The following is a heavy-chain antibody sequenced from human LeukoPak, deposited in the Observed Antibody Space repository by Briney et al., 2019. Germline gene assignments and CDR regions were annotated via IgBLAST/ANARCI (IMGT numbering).Heavy chain of an antibody. CDR3: ARDYGFGESNYFDY. D-gene: IGHD3-10*01. V-gene: IGHV1-69*05. Sequence: SVKVSCKASGGTFSSYAISWVRQAPGQGLEWMGGIIPIFGTANYAQKFQGRVTITTDESTSTAYMELSSLKSEDTAVYYCARDYGFGESNYFDYWGQGTLVTVSS. CDR2: IIPIFGTA. CDR1: GGTFSSYA. J-gene: IGHJ4*02.